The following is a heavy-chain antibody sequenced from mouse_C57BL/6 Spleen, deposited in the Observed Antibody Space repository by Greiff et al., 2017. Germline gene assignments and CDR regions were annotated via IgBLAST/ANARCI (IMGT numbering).Heavy chain of an antibody. CDR1: GYTFTDYY. Sequence: VQLQQSGPELVKPGASVKISCKASGYTFTDYYMNWVKQSHGKSLEWIGDINPNNGGTSYNQKFKGKATLTVDKSSSTAYMDLRSLTSEDSAVYYCAAYYSNYPYYFDYWGQGTTLTVSS. D-gene: IGHD2-5*01. V-gene: IGHV1-26*01. CDR2: INPNNGGT. CDR3: AAYYSNYPYYFDY. J-gene: IGHJ2*01.